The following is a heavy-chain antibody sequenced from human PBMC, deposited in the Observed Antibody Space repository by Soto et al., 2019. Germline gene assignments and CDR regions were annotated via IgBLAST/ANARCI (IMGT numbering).Heavy chain of an antibody. V-gene: IGHV4-31*03. J-gene: IGHJ4*02. D-gene: IGHD2-2*01. CDR3: ARAVRGGYCSSTSCSHFDY. CDR2: IYYSGST. Sequence: SETLSLTCTVSGASISSGGYYWSWIRQHPGKGLEWIGYIYYSGSTYYNPSLKSRVTISVDTSKNQFSLKLSSVTAADTAVYYCARAVRGGYCSSTSCSHFDYWGQGTLVTVSS. CDR1: GASISSGGYY.